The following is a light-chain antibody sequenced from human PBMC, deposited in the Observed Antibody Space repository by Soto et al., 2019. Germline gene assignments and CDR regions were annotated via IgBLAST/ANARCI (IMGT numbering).Light chain of an antibody. Sequence: EIVLTQSPGTLSLSPGERATLCCRASQSVSSSYLAWYQQKPGQAPSLLIYGASSRATGIPDRFSGSGSGTDFTLTISRLEPEDFAVYYCQQYGSSRSITFGQGTRLEI. V-gene: IGKV3-20*01. CDR3: QQYGSSRSIT. CDR1: QSVSSSY. J-gene: IGKJ5*01. CDR2: GAS.